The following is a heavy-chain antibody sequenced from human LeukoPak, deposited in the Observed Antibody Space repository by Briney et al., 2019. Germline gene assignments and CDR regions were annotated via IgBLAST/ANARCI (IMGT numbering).Heavy chain of an antibody. CDR2: IHTSGGT. J-gene: IGHJ4*02. CDR3: ARSYSSSWHYYFDY. D-gene: IGHD6-13*01. Sequence: SETLSLTCSVSGDSISTSDYYWGWIRQPPGKGLEWIGRIHTSGGTNYNPSLKSRVTISVDRSKNQFSLKLSSVTAADTAVYYCARSYSSSWHYYFDYWGQGTLVTVSS. V-gene: IGHV4-39*07. CDR1: GDSISTSDYY.